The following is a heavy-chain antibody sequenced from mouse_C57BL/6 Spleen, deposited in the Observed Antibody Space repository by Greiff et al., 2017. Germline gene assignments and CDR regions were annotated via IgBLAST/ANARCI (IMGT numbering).Heavy chain of an antibody. CDR2: ISDGGSYT. J-gene: IGHJ1*03. CDR3: ARGTVVATEDWYFDV. V-gene: IGHV5-4*03. Sequence: EVKLMESGGGLVKPGGSLKLSCAASGFTFSSYAMSWVRQTPEKRLEWVATISDGGSYTYYPDNVKGRFTISRDNAKNNLYLQMSHLKSEDTAMYYCARGTVVATEDWYFDVWGTGTTVTVSS. D-gene: IGHD1-1*01. CDR1: GFTFSSYA.